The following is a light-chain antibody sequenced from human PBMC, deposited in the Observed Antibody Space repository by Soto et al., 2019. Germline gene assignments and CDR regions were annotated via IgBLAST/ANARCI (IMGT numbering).Light chain of an antibody. CDR2: KAS. CDR3: QQYHSYPLT. CDR1: QSISAW. Sequence: DIQMTQSPSTLSASVGERVTITCRASQSISAWLAWYQQKPGKAPKLLIYKASNVESGVPSRFSGSGSGTDFTLTLSTLQPDDFASYYCQQYHSYPLTFGQGTRLEIK. V-gene: IGKV1-5*03. J-gene: IGKJ5*01.